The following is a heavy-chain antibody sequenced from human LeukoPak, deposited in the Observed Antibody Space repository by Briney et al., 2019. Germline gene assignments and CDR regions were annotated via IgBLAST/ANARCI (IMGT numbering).Heavy chain of an antibody. CDR3: ARDGILGSHDY. V-gene: IGHV3-74*01. Sequence: GGSLRLSCAASGFTFSSYWMRWVRQAPGKGLVWVSRIDSDGSSTSYADSVKGRFTISRDNAKNTLFLQMNSLLADDTAVYFCARDGILGSHDYWGQGTLVTVSS. J-gene: IGHJ4*02. CDR1: GFTFSSYW. D-gene: IGHD3-3*02. CDR2: IDSDGSST.